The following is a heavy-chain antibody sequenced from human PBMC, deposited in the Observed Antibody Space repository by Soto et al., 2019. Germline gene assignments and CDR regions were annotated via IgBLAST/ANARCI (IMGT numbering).Heavy chain of an antibody. D-gene: IGHD3-3*01. V-gene: IGHV1-46*01. J-gene: IGHJ6*02. CDR3: ARDEVLRFLEWFSPYYYYYYGMDV. Sequence: GASVKVSCKASGYTFTSYYMHWVRQAPGLGLEWMGIINPSGGSTSYAQKFQGRVTMTRDTSTSTVYMELSSLRSEDTAVYYCARDEVLRFLEWFSPYYYYYYGMDVWGQGTTVTVSS. CDR2: INPSGGST. CDR1: GYTFTSYY.